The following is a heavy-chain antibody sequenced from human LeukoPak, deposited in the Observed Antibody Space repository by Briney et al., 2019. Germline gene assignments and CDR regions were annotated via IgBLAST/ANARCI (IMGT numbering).Heavy chain of an antibody. Sequence: GASVTVSCKASGYTFTSYYMHWVRQAPGQGLEWMGIINPSGGSTSYAQKFQGRVTMTRDTSTSTVYMELSSLRSEDTAVYYCAKDGVRGYNWFDPWGQGTLVTVSS. CDR1: GYTFTSYY. J-gene: IGHJ5*02. V-gene: IGHV1-46*01. D-gene: IGHD2-21*01. CDR2: INPSGGST. CDR3: AKDGVRGYNWFDP.